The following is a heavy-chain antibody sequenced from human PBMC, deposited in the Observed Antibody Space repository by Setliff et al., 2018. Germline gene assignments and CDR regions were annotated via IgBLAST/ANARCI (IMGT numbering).Heavy chain of an antibody. Sequence: LSLSCAASGFTVSTNYMTWVRQAPGKGLDWVSVIYSGGRTTHYADSVRGRFTISRDNAKNPLYLQMNSLRAEDTALYYCARDQVLQWNYFDYWGQGTLVTVSS. CDR1: GFTVSTNY. CDR2: IYSGGRTT. D-gene: IGHD6-19*01. CDR3: ARDQVLQWNYFDY. J-gene: IGHJ4*02. V-gene: IGHV3-53*01.